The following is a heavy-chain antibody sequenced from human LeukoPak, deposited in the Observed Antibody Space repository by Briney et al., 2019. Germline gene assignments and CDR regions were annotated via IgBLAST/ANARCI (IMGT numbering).Heavy chain of an antibody. V-gene: IGHV1-8*01. J-gene: IGHJ4*02. Sequence: ASVKVSCKASGYTFTSYDINWVRQATGQGLEWMGWMNPNSGNTGYAQKLQGRVTMTTDTSTSTAYMELRSLRSDDTAVYYCARDVGYSSGWYGDYWGQGTLVTVSS. CDR1: GYTFTSYD. CDR2: MNPNSGNT. CDR3: ARDVGYSSGWYGDY. D-gene: IGHD6-19*01.